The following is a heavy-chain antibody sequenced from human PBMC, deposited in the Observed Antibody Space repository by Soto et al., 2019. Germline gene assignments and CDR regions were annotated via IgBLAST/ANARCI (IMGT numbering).Heavy chain of an antibody. CDR3: ARDRESCSVANCFGSNWFDP. V-gene: IGHV3-23*01. J-gene: IGHJ5*02. CDR2: ISTTGDNT. CDR1: GFTFSTYV. Sequence: EVELLESGGGSVQPGGSLRLSCAASGFTFSTYVMNWVRQAPGKGLEWVSSISTTGDNTYYADSVKGRFTMSRDNSKNTLYLQMNSLGAEDTAIYYCARDRESCSVANCFGSNWFDPWGQGTLVTVSS. D-gene: IGHD2-2*01.